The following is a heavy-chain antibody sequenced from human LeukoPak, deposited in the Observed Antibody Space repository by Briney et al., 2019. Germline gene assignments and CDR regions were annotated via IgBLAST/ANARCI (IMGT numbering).Heavy chain of an antibody. D-gene: IGHD3-22*01. CDR2: ISAYNGNT. J-gene: IGHJ6*02. V-gene: IGHV1-18*01. Sequence: ASMKVSCKASGYTFTSYGISWVRQAPGQGLEWMGWISAYNGNTNYAQKLQGRVTMTTDTSTSTAYMELRSLRSDDTAVYYCARDIMIVVVITDYYYYGMDVWGRGTTVTVSS. CDR1: GYTFTSYG. CDR3: ARDIMIVVVITDYYYYGMDV.